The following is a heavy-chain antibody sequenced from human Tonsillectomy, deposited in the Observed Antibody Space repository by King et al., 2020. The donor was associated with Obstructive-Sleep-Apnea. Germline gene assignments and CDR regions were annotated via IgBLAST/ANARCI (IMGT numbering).Heavy chain of an antibody. CDR2: ISWNSGSI. CDR1: GFTFDDYA. V-gene: IGHV3-9*01. D-gene: IGHD3-22*01. J-gene: IGHJ4*02. Sequence: VQLVESGGGLVQPGRSLRLSCAASGFTFDDYAMHWVRHAPGKGLEWVSGISWNSGSIGYADSVKGRFTISRDNAKNSLYLQMNSLRAEDTALYYCAKDSFYDSSGIDYWGQGTLVTVSS. CDR3: AKDSFYDSSGIDY.